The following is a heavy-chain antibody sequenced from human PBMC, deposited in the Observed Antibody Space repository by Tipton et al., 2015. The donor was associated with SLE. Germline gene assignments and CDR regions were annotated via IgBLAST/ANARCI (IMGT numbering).Heavy chain of an antibody. CDR2: IYASGST. CDR1: DGSISSQY. V-gene: IGHV4-59*11. Sequence: TLSLTCTVSDGSISSQYWSWIRQAPGKGLEWIGYIYASGSTSYNPSLKSRVTISVDASKNQFSLKLSAVTAADTAVYYCAGGGNSYDNGGYFWAFRYWGQGTLVTVSS. J-gene: IGHJ4*02. CDR3: AGGGNSYDNGGYFWAFRY. D-gene: IGHD3-22*01.